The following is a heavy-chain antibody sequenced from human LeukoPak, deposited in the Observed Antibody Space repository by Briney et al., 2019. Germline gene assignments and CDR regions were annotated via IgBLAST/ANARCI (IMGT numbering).Heavy chain of an antibody. V-gene: IGHV4-31*03. D-gene: IGHD1-26*01. CDR2: IYYSGST. Sequence: SQTLSLTCTVSGGSISSGGYYWSWIRQHPGKGLEWIGYIYYSGSTYYNPSLKSRVTISVDTSKNQFSLKLSSVTAADTAVYYCARSRIIVGAFFDCWGQGTLVTVSS. CDR1: GGSISSGGYY. CDR3: ARSRIIVGAFFDC. J-gene: IGHJ4*02.